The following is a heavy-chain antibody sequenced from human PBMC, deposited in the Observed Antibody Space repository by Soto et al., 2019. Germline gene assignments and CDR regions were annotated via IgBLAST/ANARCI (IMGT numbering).Heavy chain of an antibody. J-gene: IGHJ6*02. D-gene: IGHD2-15*01. CDR3: ARTTTPYGREV. CDR1: GYSFTSYW. Sequence: GESLKISWQRSGYSFTSYWICWVRQMPGKGLEWMGIIYPGDSDTRYSPSFQGQVTISADKSISTAYLQWSSLKASDTAMYYCARTTTPYGREVWGQGTTGTVSS. V-gene: IGHV5-51*01. CDR2: IYPGDSDT.